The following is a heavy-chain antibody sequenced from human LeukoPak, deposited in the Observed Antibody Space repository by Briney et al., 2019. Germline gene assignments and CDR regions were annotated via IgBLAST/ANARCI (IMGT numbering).Heavy chain of an antibody. J-gene: IGHJ4*02. CDR1: GFTFSTYA. V-gene: IGHV3-48*01. Sequence: PGGSLRLSCAASGFTFSTYAMNWVRQAPGKGLEWLSYISDSGDTINYADSVKGRFTISRDNAKNSLYLQMNSLRAEDTAVYYCAREGEQQLAGFDYWGQGTLVTVSS. D-gene: IGHD6-13*01. CDR3: AREGEQQLAGFDY. CDR2: ISDSGDTI.